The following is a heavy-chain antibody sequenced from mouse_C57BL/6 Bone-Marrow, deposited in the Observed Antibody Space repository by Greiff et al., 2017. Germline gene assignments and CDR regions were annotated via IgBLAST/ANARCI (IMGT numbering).Heavy chain of an antibody. CDR2: IDPETGGT. J-gene: IGHJ3*01. CDR1: GYTFTDYE. Sequence: QVQLQHSGAELVRPGASVTLSCKASGYTFTDYEMHWVKQTPVHGLEWIGAIDPETGGTAYNQKFKGKAILTADKSSSTAYMELRSLTSEDSAVYYCTRENDGYYLWFAYWGQGTLVTVSA. CDR3: TRENDGYYLWFAY. D-gene: IGHD2-3*01. V-gene: IGHV1-15*01.